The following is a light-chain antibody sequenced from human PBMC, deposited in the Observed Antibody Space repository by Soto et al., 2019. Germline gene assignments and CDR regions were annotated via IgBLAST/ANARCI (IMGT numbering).Light chain of an antibody. J-gene: IGKJ1*01. V-gene: IGKV3-15*01. CDR1: QSISDT. CDR3: QQYKNWPWT. Sequence: EIVMTQSPATLFVSPGGRATFSCRASQSISDTLAWYQQKPGQAPRLLIHGASTRATGFPARFSGSGSGTDFTLTISSLQSEDFAVYYCQQYKNWPWTFGQGTKVDIK. CDR2: GAS.